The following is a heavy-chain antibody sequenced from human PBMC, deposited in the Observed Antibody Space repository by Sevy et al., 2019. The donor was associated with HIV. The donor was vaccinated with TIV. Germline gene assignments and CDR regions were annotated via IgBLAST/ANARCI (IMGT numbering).Heavy chain of an antibody. Sequence: GGSLRLSCAASGFTFSNYWMNWVRQVPGKGLVWVTGINSVGSTTRNADYVKGRFTISRDNAKIMLYLQMNSLRDEDTAVYYCARDLYSGSVPADYWGQGTLVTVSS. D-gene: IGHD1-26*01. J-gene: IGHJ4*02. CDR2: INSVGSTT. V-gene: IGHV3-74*01. CDR3: ARDLYSGSVPADY. CDR1: GFTFSNYW.